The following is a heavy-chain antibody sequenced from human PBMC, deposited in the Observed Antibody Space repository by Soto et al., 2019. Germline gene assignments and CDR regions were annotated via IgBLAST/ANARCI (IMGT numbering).Heavy chain of an antibody. CDR3: ARLNIFGVVMNWFDP. Sequence: QVQLVQSGAEVKKPGASVKVSCKASGYTFTSYGISWVRQAPGQGLEWMGWISAYNGNTNYPQKLQGRVTMTTDTSTRTAYMELRSLRSDDTAVYYCARLNIFGVVMNWFDPWGQGTLVTVSS. CDR1: GYTFTSYG. J-gene: IGHJ5*02. CDR2: ISAYNGNT. D-gene: IGHD3-3*02. V-gene: IGHV1-18*01.